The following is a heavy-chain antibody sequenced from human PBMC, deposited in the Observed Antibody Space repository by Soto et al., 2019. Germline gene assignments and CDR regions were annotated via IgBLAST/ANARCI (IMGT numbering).Heavy chain of an antibody. CDR3: AKAGHDYGDTDSYFDY. J-gene: IGHJ4*02. V-gene: IGHV3-23*01. Sequence: GGSLRLSCAAPGFTFSSYAMSWVRQAPGKGLGWVSAISGSGGSTYYADSVKGRFTISRDNSKNTLYLQMNSLRAEDTAVYYCAKAGHDYGDTDSYFDYWGQGTLVTVSS. CDR2: ISGSGGST. D-gene: IGHD4-17*01. CDR1: GFTFSSYA.